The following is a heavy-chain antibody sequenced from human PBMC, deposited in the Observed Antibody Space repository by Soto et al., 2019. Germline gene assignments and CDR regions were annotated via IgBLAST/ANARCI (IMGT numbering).Heavy chain of an antibody. CDR3: AREIVLVVAATRGAFDI. D-gene: IGHD2-15*01. CDR2: ISSSSSYI. Sequence: EVQLMESGGGLVKPGGSLRLSCAASGFTFSSYSMNWVRQAPGKGLEWVSSISSSSSYIYYADSVKGRFTISRDNAKNSLYLQMNSLRAEDTAMYYCAREIVLVVAATRGAFDIWGQGTMVTVSS. V-gene: IGHV3-21*01. CDR1: GFTFSSYS. J-gene: IGHJ3*02.